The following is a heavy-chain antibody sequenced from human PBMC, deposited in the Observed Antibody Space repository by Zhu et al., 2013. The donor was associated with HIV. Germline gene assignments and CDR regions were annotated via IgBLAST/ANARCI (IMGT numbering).Heavy chain of an antibody. CDR1: AYTFTGHY. D-gene: IGHD6-6*01. V-gene: IGHV1-2*02. J-gene: IGHJ5*02. Sequence: QVQLMQSGAEVKKPGASVNISCKASAYTFTGHYMHWVRQAPGQGLEWMGWINPNSGDTNYAQKFQGRVTMTRDTSISTAYMELSSLRSDDTAVYYCANYRSSEQHNWFDPWGQGTLVTVSS. CDR3: ANYRSSEQHNWFDP. CDR2: INPNSGDT.